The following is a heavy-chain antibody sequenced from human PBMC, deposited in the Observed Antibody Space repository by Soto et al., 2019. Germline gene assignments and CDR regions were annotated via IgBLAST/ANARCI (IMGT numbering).Heavy chain of an antibody. V-gene: IGHV1-18*01. CDR3: ARDNELFDY. CDR2: ISTYNGNT. J-gene: IGHJ4*02. Sequence: SVKASWKASGYAYACRGMSWVRQAPGQGLEWMGWISTYNGNTNYAQKLQGRVTMTTDTSTSTAYMELRSLRSDDTAVYYCARDNELFDYWGQGTLVTVS. D-gene: IGHD1-1*01. CDR1: GYAYACRG.